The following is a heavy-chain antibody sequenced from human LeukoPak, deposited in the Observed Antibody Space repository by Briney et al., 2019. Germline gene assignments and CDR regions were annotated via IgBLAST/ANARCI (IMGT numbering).Heavy chain of an antibody. CDR3: SRESGPFCPFGY. D-gene: IGHD1-26*01. CDR1: GGXISSTNC. Sequence: SETLSLTCVVSGGXISSTNCWSWVRQPPGQGLEWIGEISLTGETNYNPSLNGRVTMSLDESRNQLSLDLTSVTAADTATYFCSRESGPFCPFGYWGQGTLVTVSS. V-gene: IGHV4-4*02. CDR2: ISLTGET. J-gene: IGHJ4*02.